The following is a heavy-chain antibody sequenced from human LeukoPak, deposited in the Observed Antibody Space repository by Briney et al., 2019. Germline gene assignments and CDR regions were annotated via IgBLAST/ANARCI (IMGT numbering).Heavy chain of an antibody. D-gene: IGHD3-3*01. J-gene: IGHJ5*02. CDR2: INPKSGGT. Sequence: ASVKVSCKASGYTFTGYYMHWVRQAPGQGLEWMGWINPKSGGTNYAQKFQGRVTMTRDTSISTAYMELSRLRSDDTAVYYCARDPAPYYDFWSGYYVLDWFDPWGQGTLVTVSS. CDR3: ARDPAPYYDFWSGYYVLDWFDP. V-gene: IGHV1-2*02. CDR1: GYTFTGYY.